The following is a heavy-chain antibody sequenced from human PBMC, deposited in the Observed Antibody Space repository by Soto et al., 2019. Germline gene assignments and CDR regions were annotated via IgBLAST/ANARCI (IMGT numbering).Heavy chain of an antibody. J-gene: IGHJ4*02. Sequence: EVQLLESGGGLVQPGGSLRLSCAASGFTFSSYAMRWVRQAPGKGLEWVSAISGNGDSTYNADSVKGRFTISRDNSKNTLYLQMNSRRAEDTAVYYCARRGSGSYYDYWGQGTLVTVSS. CDR2: ISGNGDST. CDR3: ARRGSGSYYDY. D-gene: IGHD1-26*01. CDR1: GFTFSSYA. V-gene: IGHV3-23*01.